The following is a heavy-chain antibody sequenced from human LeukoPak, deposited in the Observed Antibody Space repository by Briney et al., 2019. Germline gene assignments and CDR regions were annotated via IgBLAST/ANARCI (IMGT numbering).Heavy chain of an antibody. D-gene: IGHD1-14*01. CDR1: GGSVSSYY. J-gene: IGHJ3*02. CDR2: IYYSGTT. V-gene: IGHV4-39*01. CDR3: ARHEWGITNAFDI. Sequence: SETLSLTCSASGGSVSSYYWGWIRQPPGKGLEWIGSIYYSGTTYYNPSLKSRVTISVDTSKKQFSLKLRSVTAADTAVYYCARHEWGITNAFDIWGQGTMVTVSS.